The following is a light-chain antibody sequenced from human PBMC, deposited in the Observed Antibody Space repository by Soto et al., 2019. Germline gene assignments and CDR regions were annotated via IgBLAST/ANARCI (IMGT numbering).Light chain of an antibody. Sequence: EIVLTQSPATLSLSPGERATPSCRASQSVSSYLAWYQQKPGQAPRLLIYDASNRATGIPAGFSGSGSGTDFTLTISSLEPEDFAVYYCQQRGNWPPVTFGGGTKVDIK. CDR3: QQRGNWPPVT. CDR2: DAS. CDR1: QSVSSY. J-gene: IGKJ4*01. V-gene: IGKV3-11*01.